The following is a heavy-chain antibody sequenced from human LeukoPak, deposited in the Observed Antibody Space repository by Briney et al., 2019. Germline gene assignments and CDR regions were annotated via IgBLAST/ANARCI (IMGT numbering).Heavy chain of an antibody. J-gene: IGHJ4*02. V-gene: IGHV4-34*01. CDR3: ARQYCSSASCMFDF. CDR1: GGSLSGYY. CDR2: INHRGST. D-gene: IGHD2-2*01. Sequence: SETLSLTCAVYGGSLSGYYWSWIRQPPGKGLQWIGEINHRGSTNYNPSLKSRVTISVDTSKNQFSLKLSSVTAADTAVFYCARQYCSSASCMFDFWGQGTLVTVSS.